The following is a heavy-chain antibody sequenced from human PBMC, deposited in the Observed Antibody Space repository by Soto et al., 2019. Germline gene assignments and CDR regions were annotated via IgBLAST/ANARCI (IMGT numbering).Heavy chain of an antibody. CDR2: IYPGDSDT. CDR1: GYKFSNHW. Sequence: GESLKISCKGSGYKFSNHWIAWVRQMPGKGLEWMGIIYPGDSDTRYSPSFQGQVTISADKSINTAYVQWGSLKATDTAIYYCERGGYGFSYFDPWGQGTLVTVSS. V-gene: IGHV5-51*01. J-gene: IGHJ5*02. D-gene: IGHD2-15*01. CDR3: ERGGYGFSYFDP.